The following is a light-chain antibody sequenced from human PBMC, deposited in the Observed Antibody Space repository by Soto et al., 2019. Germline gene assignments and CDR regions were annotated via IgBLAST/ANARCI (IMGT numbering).Light chain of an antibody. CDR1: QSISSW. CDR3: QQYNSYPWT. CDR2: DAS. Sequence: EIQMTQSPSTLSASVGDRVTITCLASQSISSWLAWYQQKPGKAPKLLIYDASSLESGVPSRFSGSGSGTEFTLTISSLRPDDFATYYCQQYNSYPWTFGQGTKVDIK. J-gene: IGKJ1*01. V-gene: IGKV1-5*01.